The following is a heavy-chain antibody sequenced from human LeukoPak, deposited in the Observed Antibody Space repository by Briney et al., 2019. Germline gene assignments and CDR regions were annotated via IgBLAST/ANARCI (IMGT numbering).Heavy chain of an antibody. D-gene: IGHD6-13*01. V-gene: IGHV3-48*02. CDR2: ITSISSPI. CDR1: GFAFSSHA. J-gene: IGHJ4*02. Sequence: GGSLRLSCAASGFAFSSHAMNWVRQAPGKGLEWISYITSISSPINYADSVKGRFTISRDNAKNSLYLQMNSLRDEDTAVYYCARVYRPEYGQQTDYWGQGTLVTVSS. CDR3: ARVYRPEYGQQTDY.